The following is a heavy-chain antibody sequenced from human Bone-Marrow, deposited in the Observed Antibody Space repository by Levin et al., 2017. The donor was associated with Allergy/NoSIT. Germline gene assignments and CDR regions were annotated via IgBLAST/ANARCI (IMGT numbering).Heavy chain of an antibody. J-gene: IGHJ4*02. D-gene: IGHD3-22*01. CDR3: ARDPARGYYDSSGYSDDH. CDR2: ITSSGDGT. V-gene: IGHV3-48*02. Sequence: VSCITSSGDGTYYADSVKGRFTISRDNAKNSLYLQLNRLRDEDTAMYYCARDPARGYYDSSGYSDDHWGQGTLVTVSS.